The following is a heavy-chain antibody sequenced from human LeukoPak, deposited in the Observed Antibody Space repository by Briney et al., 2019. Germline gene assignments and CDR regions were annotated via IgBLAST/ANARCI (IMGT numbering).Heavy chain of an antibody. D-gene: IGHD3-10*01. CDR3: ATKPFSGSGSYYFDY. CDR2: IIPIFGTA. Sequence: SVKVSCKASGGTFSSYAISWVRQAPGQGLEWMGGIIPIFGTANYAQKFQGRVTITADESTSTAYMGLSSLRSEDTAVYYCATKPFSGSGSYYFDYWGQGTLVTVSS. V-gene: IGHV1-69*13. J-gene: IGHJ4*02. CDR1: GGTFSSYA.